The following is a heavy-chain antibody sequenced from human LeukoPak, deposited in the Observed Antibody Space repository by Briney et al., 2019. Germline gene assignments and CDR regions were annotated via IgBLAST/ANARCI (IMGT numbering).Heavy chain of an antibody. CDR1: GFTFSSYD. J-gene: IGHJ6*03. Sequence: HPGGSLRLSCAASGFTFSSYDMTWVRQTPGKGLEWVALISRSGGTTYYADSVKGRFTISRDNSKNTLYLQMNSLRAEDTAEYYCAKRGGTESFYYYYYMDVWGKGTTVTVS. CDR2: ISRSGGTT. CDR3: AKRGGTESFYYYYYMDV. D-gene: IGHD2-15*01. V-gene: IGHV3-23*01.